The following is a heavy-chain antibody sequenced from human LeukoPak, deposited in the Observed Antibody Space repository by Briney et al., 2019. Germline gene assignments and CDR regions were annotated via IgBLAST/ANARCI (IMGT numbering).Heavy chain of an antibody. CDR3: AIWGIETFSDPAFDF. V-gene: IGHV1-24*01. D-gene: IGHD3-10*01. CDR2: FNPEDGET. Sequence: ASVKVSCKVSGYTLTELSMHWVRQAPGKGLEWKGGFNPEDGETIYAQKFQGRVTMTEDTSTDTAYMELSSLRSEDTAVYFCAIWGIETFSDPAFDFWGQGTLVTVSS. J-gene: IGHJ4*02. CDR1: GYTLTELS.